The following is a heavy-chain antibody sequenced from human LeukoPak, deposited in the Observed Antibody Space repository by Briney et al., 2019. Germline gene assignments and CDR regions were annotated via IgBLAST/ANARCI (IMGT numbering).Heavy chain of an antibody. Sequence: ASVKVSCKASGYTFTGYYMHWVRQAPGQGLEWMGWINANSGGTNYAQKFKGRVNMTRDKSISTAYMELSRLRCDDTAVYYCARDPRYGSGSFYYYMDVWGKGTTVTVSS. V-gene: IGHV1-2*02. J-gene: IGHJ6*03. D-gene: IGHD3-10*01. CDR2: INANSGGT. CDR3: ARDPRYGSGSFYYYMDV. CDR1: GYTFTGYY.